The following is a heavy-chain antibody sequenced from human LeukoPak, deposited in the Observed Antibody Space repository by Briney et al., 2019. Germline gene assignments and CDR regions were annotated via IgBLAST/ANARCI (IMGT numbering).Heavy chain of an antibody. V-gene: IGHV3-23*01. J-gene: IGHJ3*01. CDR1: GFAFSSYA. D-gene: IGHD3-22*01. CDR2: ITGSGDST. Sequence: TGGSLRLSCAASGFAFSSYALNWVRQAPGKGLDWVSAITGSGDSTYSADSVKGRFVISRDNSKNTLYLQMNSLRDEDTAIYYCAKVHGYFYRDVFDVWGQGTLVTVSS. CDR3: AKVHGYFYRDVFDV.